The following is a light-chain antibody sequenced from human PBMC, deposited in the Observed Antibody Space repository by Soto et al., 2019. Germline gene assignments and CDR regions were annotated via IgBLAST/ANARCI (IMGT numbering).Light chain of an antibody. J-gene: IGKJ2*01. V-gene: IGKV3-15*01. CDR3: RQYDNWPPYT. Sequence: EIELPQSPATLYLSPTVRPTLSSRTNRRINLTLAWCQQKPSQAPSLLIYSAFIRATGIPARGSGSGSGTEFSLTISSLQSEDVAVYYCRQYDNWPPYTFGQGTKVDIK. CDR1: RRINLT. CDR2: SAF.